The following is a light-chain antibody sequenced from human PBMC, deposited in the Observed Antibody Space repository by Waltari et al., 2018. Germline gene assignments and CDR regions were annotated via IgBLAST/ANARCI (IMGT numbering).Light chain of an antibody. V-gene: IGLV2-14*01. CDR3: SSYMPSSGPYV. CDR1: SSDVGAYNS. Sequence: QSALTQPASVSGSPGQSITISCTGTSSDVGAYNSVSWYQQYPGKPPKLIIYEVISRPPGVSYRFSGSKTGNTASLTISGLQAEDEADYYCSSYMPSSGPYVFGGGTRVTVL. CDR2: EVI. J-gene: IGLJ1*01.